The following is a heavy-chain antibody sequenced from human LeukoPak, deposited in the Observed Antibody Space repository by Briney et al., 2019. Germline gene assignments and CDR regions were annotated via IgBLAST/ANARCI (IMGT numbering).Heavy chain of an antibody. CDR2: VSSGSSTI. J-gene: IGHJ6*03. CDR1: GFTFSDYY. V-gene: IGHV3-11*01. CDR3: AKGGHSIIYCYMDV. Sequence: GGSLRLSCAASGFTFSDYYMSWIRQAPGKALEWVSYVSSGSSTIYYADSVKGRFTVSRDNGKRSLYLQMNSLRAEDTAVYYCAKGGHSIIYCYMDVWGKGTTVTVSS. D-gene: IGHD3-3*02.